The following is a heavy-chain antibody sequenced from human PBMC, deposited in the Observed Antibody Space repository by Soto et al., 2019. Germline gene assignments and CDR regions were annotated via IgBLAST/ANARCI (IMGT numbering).Heavy chain of an antibody. CDR1: GGTFSSYT. CDR3: VRDIVVVVAAREDAFDI. V-gene: IGHV1-69*08. Sequence: QVQLVQSGAEVQKPGSSVKVSCKASGGTFSSYTISWVRQAPGQGLEWMGRIIPILGIANYAQKFQGRVTIPADKSTSTAYMELGSLRSEDTAVYYCVRDIVVVVAAREDAFDIWGQGTMVTVSS. CDR2: IIPILGIA. D-gene: IGHD2-15*01. J-gene: IGHJ3*02.